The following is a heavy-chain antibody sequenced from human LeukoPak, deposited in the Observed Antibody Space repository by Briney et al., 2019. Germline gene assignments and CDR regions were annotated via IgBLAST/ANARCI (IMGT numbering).Heavy chain of an antibody. CDR3: ARQCYDSSGYYYSYWFDP. J-gene: IGHJ5*02. CDR2: IKQDGSEK. D-gene: IGHD3-22*01. Sequence: GGSLRLSCAASGFTFSSYWMSWVRQAPGKGLEWVANIKQDGSEKYYVDSVKGRFTISRDNAKNSLYLQMNSLRAEDTAVYYCARQCYDSSGYYYSYWFDPWGQGTLVTVSS. CDR1: GFTFSSYW. V-gene: IGHV3-7*01.